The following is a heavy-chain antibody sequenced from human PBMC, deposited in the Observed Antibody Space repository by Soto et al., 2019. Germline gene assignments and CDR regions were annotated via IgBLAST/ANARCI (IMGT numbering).Heavy chain of an antibody. J-gene: IGHJ4*02. CDR3: ARGGPHDPAMVTGYFDY. D-gene: IGHD5-18*01. CDR1: GGSISSGGYS. Sequence: PSETLSLTCTVSGGSISSGGYSWSWIRQPPGKGLEWIGYINHSGSTNYNPSLRSRVTISVDKSKNQLSLKLSSVTAADTAVYYCARGGPHDPAMVTGYFDYWGQGTLVNVSS. V-gene: IGHV4-30-2*01. CDR2: INHSGST.